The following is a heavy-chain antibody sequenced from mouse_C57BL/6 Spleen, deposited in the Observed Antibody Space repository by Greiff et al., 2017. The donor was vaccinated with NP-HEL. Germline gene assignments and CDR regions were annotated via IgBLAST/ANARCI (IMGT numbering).Heavy chain of an antibody. CDR3: ARMAQALDY. D-gene: IGHD3-2*02. CDR2: IDPSDSYT. CDR1: GYTFTSYW. V-gene: IGHV1-50*01. Sequence: VQLQQPGAELVKPGASVKLSCKASGYTFTSYWMQWVKQRPGQGLEWIGEIDPSDSYTNYNQKFKGKATLTVDTSSSTAYMQLSSLTSEDSAVYYCARMAQALDYWGQGTTLTVSS. J-gene: IGHJ2*01.